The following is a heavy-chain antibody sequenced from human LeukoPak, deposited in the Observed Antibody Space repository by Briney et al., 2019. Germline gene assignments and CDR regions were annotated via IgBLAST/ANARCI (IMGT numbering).Heavy chain of an antibody. D-gene: IGHD3-22*01. J-gene: IGHJ3*02. V-gene: IGHV1-69*04. CDR2: IIPILGIA. Sequence: SVKVSCKASGGTFSSYAISWVRQAPGQGLEWTGRIIPILGIANYAQKFQGRVTITADKSTSTAYMELSSLRSEDTAVYYCARGGRQYYYDSSGYSGIADAFDIWGQGTMVTVSS. CDR1: GGTFSSYA. CDR3: ARGGRQYYYDSSGYSGIADAFDI.